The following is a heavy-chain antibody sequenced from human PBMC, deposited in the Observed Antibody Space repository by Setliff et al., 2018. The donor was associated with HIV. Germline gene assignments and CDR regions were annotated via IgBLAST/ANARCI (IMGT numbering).Heavy chain of an antibody. CDR2: IYYSGST. J-gene: IGHJ4*01. CDR1: NGSLSRSSYY. D-gene: IGHD3-10*01. Sequence: SETLSLTCAVSNGSLSRSSYYWGWIRQPPGKGPEWVGSIYYSGSTHYSPSLKSRVTISVDTSKRQFFLHLTSVTAADTAVYFCASTDNTGYKIDYWGQGALVTVSS. CDR3: ASTDNTGYKIDY. V-gene: IGHV4-39*01.